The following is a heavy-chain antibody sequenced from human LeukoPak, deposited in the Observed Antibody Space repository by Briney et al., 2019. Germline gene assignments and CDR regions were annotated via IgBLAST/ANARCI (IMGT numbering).Heavy chain of an antibody. Sequence: ASVKVSCKASGYTFTSYDINWVRQATGQGLEWMGWMNPNSGNTGYAQKFQGRVTMTRNTSISTAYMELSSLTSEDTAVYYCARVEIAAAGNDAFDIWGQGTMVTVSS. CDR2: MNPNSGNT. D-gene: IGHD6-13*01. CDR1: GYTFTSYD. J-gene: IGHJ3*02. V-gene: IGHV1-8*01. CDR3: ARVEIAAAGNDAFDI.